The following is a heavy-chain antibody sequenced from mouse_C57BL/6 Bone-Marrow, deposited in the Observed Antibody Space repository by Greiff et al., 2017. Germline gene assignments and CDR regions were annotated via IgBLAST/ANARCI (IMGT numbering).Heavy chain of an antibody. J-gene: IGHJ2*01. D-gene: IGHD4-1*01. CDR2: INPSTGGT. CDR3: ARRTGNFDY. V-gene: IGHV1-42*01. Sequence: VQLQQSGPELVKPGASVKISCKASGYSFTGYYMNWVKQSPEKSLEWIGEINPSTGGTTYNKKFKAKATLTVDKSSSTAYMQLKSLTSEDSAVYYCARRTGNFDYWGKGTTLTVSS. CDR1: GYSFTGYY.